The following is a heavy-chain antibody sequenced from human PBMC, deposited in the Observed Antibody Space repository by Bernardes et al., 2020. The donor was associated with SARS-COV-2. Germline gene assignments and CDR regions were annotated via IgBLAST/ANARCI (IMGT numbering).Heavy chain of an antibody. V-gene: IGHV1-46*01. Sequence: AAGKDYCKASGYTFTSYYMHWVRQAPGQGLEWMGIINPSGGSTSYAQKFQGRVTMTRDTSTSTVYMELSSLRSEDTAVYYCARGLWLRGLLDYWGQGTLVTVSA. CDR2: INPSGGST. CDR3: ARGLWLRGLLDY. J-gene: IGHJ4*02. D-gene: IGHD5-18*01. CDR1: GYTFTSYY.